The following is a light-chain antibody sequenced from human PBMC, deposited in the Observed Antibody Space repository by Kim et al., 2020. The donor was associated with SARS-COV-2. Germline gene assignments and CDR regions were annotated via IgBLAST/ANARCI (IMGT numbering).Light chain of an antibody. CDR2: DAS. CDR1: QSVSGNY. V-gene: IGKV3-15*01. CDR3: QQYNNWPPRT. J-gene: IGKJ1*01. Sequence: EIVLTQSPGTVSLSPGERATLSCRASQSVSGNYLAWYQQKPGQDPRLLIYDASTRATGIPARFSGSGSGTEFTLTISSLQSEDFAVYYCQQYNNWPPRTFGQGTKVDIK.